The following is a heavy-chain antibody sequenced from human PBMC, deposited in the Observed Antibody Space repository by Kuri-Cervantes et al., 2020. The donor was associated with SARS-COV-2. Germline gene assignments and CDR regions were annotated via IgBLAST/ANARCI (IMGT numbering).Heavy chain of an antibody. Sequence: GESLKISCEVSGFLFSASAIHWVRQGSGKGLEWVGRVRGKANNYATAYAASVKGRFTISRDDSKNMGYLQMNSLKTEDTAVYYCARSYSSSWYRGYYYYMDVWGKGTTVTVSS. CDR3: ARSYSSSWYRGYYYYMDV. V-gene: IGHV3-73*01. CDR2: VRGKANNYAT. CDR1: GFLFSASA. D-gene: IGHD6-13*01. J-gene: IGHJ6*03.